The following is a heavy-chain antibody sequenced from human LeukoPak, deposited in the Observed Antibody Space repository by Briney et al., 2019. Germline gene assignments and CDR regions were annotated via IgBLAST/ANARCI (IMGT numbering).Heavy chain of an antibody. CDR1: GFTFDDYA. Sequence: GGSLRLSCAASGFTFDDYAMHWVRQAPGKGLEWVSGISWNSGSIGYADSVKGRFTISRDNAKNSLYLQMNSLRAEDTALYYCAKDNVGCSGGSCYRPGYYGMDVWGQGTTVTVSS. CDR3: AKDNVGCSGGSCYRPGYYGMDV. CDR2: ISWNSGSI. D-gene: IGHD2-15*01. J-gene: IGHJ6*02. V-gene: IGHV3-9*01.